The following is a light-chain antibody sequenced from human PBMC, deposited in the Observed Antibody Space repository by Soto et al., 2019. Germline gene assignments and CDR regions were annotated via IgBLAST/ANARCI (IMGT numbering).Light chain of an antibody. CDR1: QGIGND. Sequence: AIQLTQSPSSLSASVGDRVTISCRASQGIGNDLAWYQQKPGKAPRLLIFAASNLQSGVPSRFSGSGSGTDFTLTISRLQPEDFATYYCLQDYNYPWTFGQGTKVDIK. V-gene: IGKV1-6*01. J-gene: IGKJ1*01. CDR2: AAS. CDR3: LQDYNYPWT.